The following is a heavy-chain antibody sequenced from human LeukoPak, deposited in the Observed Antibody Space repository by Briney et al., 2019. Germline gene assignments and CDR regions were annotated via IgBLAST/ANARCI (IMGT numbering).Heavy chain of an antibody. Sequence: ASVTDSRKASVYTFTRDGISCVPQAPGQGLEWMGWISAYNGNTNYAQKLQGRVTMTTDTSTSTAYMELRSLRSDDTAVYYCARAQGNVLIHKYFYYGIVGWGQGNTVTVSS. J-gene: IGHJ6*02. CDR3: ARAQGNVLIHKYFYYGIVG. CDR1: VYTFTRDG. D-gene: IGHD3-22*01. V-gene: IGHV1-18*01. CDR2: ISAYNGNT.